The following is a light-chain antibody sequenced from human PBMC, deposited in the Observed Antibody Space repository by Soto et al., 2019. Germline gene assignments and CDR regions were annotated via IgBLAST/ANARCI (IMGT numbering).Light chain of an antibody. CDR3: QQTNSFPFT. CDR1: QGISRW. J-gene: IGKJ3*01. CDR2: TAS. V-gene: IGKV1-12*01. Sequence: IQMTQSPSSVSASVGDRVTITCRASQGISRWLAWYQQKPGKALKLLIYTASRLQSGVPSRFSGSGSGTDFTLTISSLQPEDFATYYCQQTNSFPFTFGPGTKVDIK.